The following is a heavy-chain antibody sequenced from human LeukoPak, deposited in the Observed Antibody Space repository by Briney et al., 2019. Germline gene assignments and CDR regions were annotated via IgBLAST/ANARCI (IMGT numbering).Heavy chain of an antibody. CDR1: GGSISSYY. CDR3: ARVGYCTNGVCELGYYGMDV. D-gene: IGHD2-8*01. J-gene: IGHJ6*02. Sequence: SETLSLTCTVSGGSISSYYWSWIRQPPGKGLEWIGYIYYSGSTNYNPSLKSRVTISVDTSENQFSLKLSSVTAADTAVYYCARVGYCTNGVCELGYYGMDVWGQGTTVTVSS. V-gene: IGHV4-59*01. CDR2: IYYSGST.